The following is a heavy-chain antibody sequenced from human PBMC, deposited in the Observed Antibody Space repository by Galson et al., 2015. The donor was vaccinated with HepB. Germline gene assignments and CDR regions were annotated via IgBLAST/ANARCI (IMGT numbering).Heavy chain of an antibody. CDR3: AREKRGSMSGVVIPGLVVV. J-gene: IGHJ6*02. Sequence: TLSLTCTVSGGSISSGTYFWSWIRQPAGKGLEWIGRIYAGGSGNYNPSLKSRVTISVDTSKNQFSLNLSSVTAADTAVYYCAREKRGSMSGVVIPGLVVVWGQGTTVTVS. CDR2: IYAGGSG. D-gene: IGHD3-3*01. V-gene: IGHV4-61*02. CDR1: GGSISSGTYF.